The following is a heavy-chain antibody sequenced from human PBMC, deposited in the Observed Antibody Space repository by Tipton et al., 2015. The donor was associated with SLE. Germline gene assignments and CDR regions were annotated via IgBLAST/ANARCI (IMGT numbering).Heavy chain of an antibody. J-gene: IGHJ3*02. V-gene: IGHV3-74*01. D-gene: IGHD6-19*01. CDR1: GFTFSSYL. CDR2: INSDGSST. CDR3: ARAITYSSGWADAFDI. Sequence: SLRLSCAASGFTFSSYLMHWVRQAPGKGLVWVSRINSDGSSTSYADSVKGRFTISRDNAKNTLYLQMNSLRAEDTSVYYCARAITYSSGWADAFDIWGQVTMVTVSS.